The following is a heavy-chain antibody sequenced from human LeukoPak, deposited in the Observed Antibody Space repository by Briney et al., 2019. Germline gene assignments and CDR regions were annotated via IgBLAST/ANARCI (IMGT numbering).Heavy chain of an antibody. CDR2: IYYSGST. Sequence: SETLSLTCTVSGGSISSYYWSWIRQPPGEGLEWIGYIYYSGSTTYNPSLKSRVTISVDTSKNQFSLKLSSVTAADTAVYYCARGRVWFDPWGQGTLVTVSS. J-gene: IGHJ5*02. CDR1: GGSISSYY. CDR3: ARGRVWFDP. V-gene: IGHV4-59*01.